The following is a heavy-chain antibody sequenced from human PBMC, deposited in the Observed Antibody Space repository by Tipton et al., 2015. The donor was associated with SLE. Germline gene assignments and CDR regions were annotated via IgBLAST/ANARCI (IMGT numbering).Heavy chain of an antibody. CDR2: IYYSGST. V-gene: IGHV4-59*02. Sequence: TLSLTCTVSGGSVVGYYWSWIRQPPGKGLEWIGYIYYSGSTNYNPSLRSRVTISVDTSKNQFSLKLSSVTAADTAVYYCARGTGGNRGAEMDYWGQGTLVTVSS. J-gene: IGHJ4*02. CDR1: GGSVVGYY. D-gene: IGHD5-24*01. CDR3: ARGTGGNRGAEMDY.